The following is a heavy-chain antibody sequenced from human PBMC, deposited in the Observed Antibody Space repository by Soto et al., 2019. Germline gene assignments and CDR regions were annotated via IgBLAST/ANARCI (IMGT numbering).Heavy chain of an antibody. D-gene: IGHD2-21*01. J-gene: IGHJ4*02. CDR3: AKDPTGQLRWGYYDY. V-gene: IGHV3-23*01. Sequence: EVQLLESGGGLVQPGGSLRLSCAASGFTFSSYAMSWVRQAPGKGLEWVSAISGSGGSTYYADSVKGRFTISRDNSKNTLDLQMNSLRAEDTAVYYCAKDPTGQLRWGYYDYWGQGTLVTVSS. CDR1: GFTFSSYA. CDR2: ISGSGGST.